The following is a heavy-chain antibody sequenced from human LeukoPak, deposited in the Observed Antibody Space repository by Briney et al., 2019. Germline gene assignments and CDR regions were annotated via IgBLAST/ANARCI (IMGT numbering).Heavy chain of an antibody. Sequence: SETLALTCTVSGGSISSYYWSWIRQPPGKGLEWIGYIYYSGSTNYNPSLKSRVTISVDTSKNQFSLKLSSVTAADTAVYYCARPLYYYDSSGYYYDSWYFDLWGRGTPVTVSS. J-gene: IGHJ2*01. D-gene: IGHD3-22*01. CDR3: ARPLYYYDSSGYYYDSWYFDL. V-gene: IGHV4-59*08. CDR2: IYYSGST. CDR1: GGSISSYY.